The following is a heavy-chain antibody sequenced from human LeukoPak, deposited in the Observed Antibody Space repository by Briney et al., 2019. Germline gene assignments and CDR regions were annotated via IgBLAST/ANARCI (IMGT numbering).Heavy chain of an antibody. CDR1: GFTFRSYS. J-gene: IGHJ4*02. V-gene: IGHV3-48*02. D-gene: IGHD2/OR15-2a*01. CDR3: ARGPSNRHFDY. CDR2: ISSGSNSI. Sequence: RGSLRLSCAASGFTFRSYSMDWVRQAPEKGLEWVSHISSGSNSINYADSVKGRFTISRDNAKNSLLLQMNSLRDEDTAVYYCARGPSNRHFDYWGQGPLVTVSS.